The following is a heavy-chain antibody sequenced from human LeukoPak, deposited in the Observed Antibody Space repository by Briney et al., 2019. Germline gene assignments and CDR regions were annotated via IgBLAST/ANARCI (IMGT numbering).Heavy chain of an antibody. CDR2: IKHDGSEK. J-gene: IGHJ6*01. CDR1: GFTFSNYW. Sequence: PGGSLRLSCAASGFTFSNYWMSWVRQAPGKGLEWVANIKHDGSEKYYVDSVKGRFTISRDNAKNSLYLQMNSLRAEDTAVYYCARDSIAAAGNYYFFGMDVWGQGTTVTVS. D-gene: IGHD6-13*01. V-gene: IGHV3-7*05. CDR3: ARDSIAAAGNYYFFGMDV.